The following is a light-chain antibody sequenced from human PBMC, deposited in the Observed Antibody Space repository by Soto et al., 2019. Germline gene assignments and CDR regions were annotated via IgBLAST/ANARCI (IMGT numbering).Light chain of an antibody. CDR2: DAS. CDR3: QHYGHLLVT. V-gene: IGKV1-33*01. Sequence: DIQMTQSPSSLSASVGDRVTITCQASHDINRYLNWFQQKPGKAPDLLIYDASHLEAGVPSRFVGTGSGTDFSLTITSLQPEDFGTYYCQHYGHLLVTFGGGTNVDSK. J-gene: IGKJ4*01. CDR1: HDINRY.